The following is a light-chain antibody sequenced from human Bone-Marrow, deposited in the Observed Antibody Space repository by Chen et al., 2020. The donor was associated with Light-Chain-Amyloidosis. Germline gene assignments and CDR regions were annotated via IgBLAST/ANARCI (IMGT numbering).Light chain of an antibody. J-gene: IGLJ2*01. Sequence: QSVLTQPPSTSGTHGQRVTISCSGSTSNIGPYTVDWYRQVPGTAPRLLIQSDTLRPSGVPDRFSVCKSGTSASLAISWLQSGDEADYYCAAWDDSLNGVVFGGGTKLTVL. V-gene: IGLV1-44*01. CDR2: SDT. CDR1: TSNIGPYT. CDR3: AAWDDSLNGVV.